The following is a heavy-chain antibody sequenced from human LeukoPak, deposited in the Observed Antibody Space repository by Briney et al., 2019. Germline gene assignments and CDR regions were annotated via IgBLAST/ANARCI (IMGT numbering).Heavy chain of an antibody. CDR1: GDSMNGHS. J-gene: IGHJ5*01. CDR3: ARQSGSYDS. CDR2: IFTSGST. Sequence: SETLSLTCTVSGDSMNGHSWSWIRQPPGKGLEWIGYIFTSGSTSYNGTFKDRVTLSVDTSKNQLFLKLTSVTAADTAVYYRARQSGSYDSWGQGTLLTVSS. V-gene: IGHV4-4*09. D-gene: IGHD1-26*01.